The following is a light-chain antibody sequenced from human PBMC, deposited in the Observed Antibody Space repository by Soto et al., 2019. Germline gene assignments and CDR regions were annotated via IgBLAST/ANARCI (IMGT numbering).Light chain of an antibody. CDR3: SSYTSSSTYV. CDR1: TGDVGGYNY. V-gene: IGLV2-14*01. Sequence: CSMNQPASVSGSPGQSINISCTGTTGDVGGYNYVSWYQQHPGKAPKLMIYEVSNRPSGVSNRFSGSKSGNTAALTISGLQAEDEADFYCSSYTSSSTYVFGTGTKVTVL. CDR2: EVS. J-gene: IGLJ1*01.